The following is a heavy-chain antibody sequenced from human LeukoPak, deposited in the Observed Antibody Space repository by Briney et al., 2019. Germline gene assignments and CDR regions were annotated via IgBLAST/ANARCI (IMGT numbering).Heavy chain of an antibody. D-gene: IGHD1-26*01. V-gene: IGHV4-34*01. CDR2: INHSGST. CDR1: GGSFSGYY. CDR3: ARHRVIIVEATYFDY. Sequence: SETLSLTCAVYGGSFSGYYWSWIRQPPGKGLEWIGEINHSGSTNYNPSLKSRVTISVDTSKNQFSLKLSSVTAADTAVYYCARHRVIIVEATYFDYWGQGTLVTVSS. J-gene: IGHJ4*02.